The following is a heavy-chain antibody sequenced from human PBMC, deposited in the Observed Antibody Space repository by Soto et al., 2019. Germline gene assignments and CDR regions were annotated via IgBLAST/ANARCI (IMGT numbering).Heavy chain of an antibody. D-gene: IGHD3-22*01. V-gene: IGHV1-24*01. CDR1: GYTLTELS. Sequence: ASVKVSCKVSGYTLTELSMHWVRQAPGKGLEWMGGFDPEDGETIYAQKFQGRVTMTEDTSTDTAYMELSSLRSEDTAVYYCATGLGYYYDSSGSLGAFDIWGQGTMVTVS. J-gene: IGHJ3*02. CDR3: ATGLGYYYDSSGSLGAFDI. CDR2: FDPEDGET.